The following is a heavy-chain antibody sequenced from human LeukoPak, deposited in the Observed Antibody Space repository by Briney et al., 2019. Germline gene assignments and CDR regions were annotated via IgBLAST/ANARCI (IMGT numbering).Heavy chain of an antibody. CDR1: GGSSSSYY. J-gene: IGHJ4*02. D-gene: IGHD1-1*01. V-gene: IGHV4-4*07. Sequence: SETLSLTCTVYGGSSSSYYWRWIRQPAGKGREWIGRIYTSGSNNYNPPLKSRVTMSVDTSKNQFSLKLSPVTAADTAVYYCARGLPTTGQDLYYFDYWGQGTQVTVSS. CDR3: ARGLPTTGQDLYYFDY. CDR2: IYTSGSN.